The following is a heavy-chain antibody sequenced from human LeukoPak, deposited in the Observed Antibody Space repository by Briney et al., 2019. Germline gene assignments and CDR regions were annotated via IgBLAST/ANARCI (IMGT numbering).Heavy chain of an antibody. CDR1: GFSFSSFG. CDR2: IWYDGSDK. D-gene: IGHD2-2*01. V-gene: IGHV3-33*06. J-gene: IGHJ2*01. CDR3: AKGLCSRTSCYWYLDL. Sequence: PGGSLRLSCAASGFSFSSFGIHWVRQAPGKGLEWVALIWYDGSDKYYADSVKGRFTISRDNSKNTLYLQMNSLRAEDTAVYYCAKGLCSRTSCYWYLDLWGRGTLVTVSS.